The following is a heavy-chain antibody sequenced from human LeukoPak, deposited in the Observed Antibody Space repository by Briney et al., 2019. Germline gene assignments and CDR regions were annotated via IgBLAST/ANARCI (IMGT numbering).Heavy chain of an antibody. Sequence: SVQVSYNAAGSFFSCYYMHWVRPLPGQGHEWMGWINPNSGGTNDAQKFQGSVTMTRDTSISTDYMELSRLRSDDTAVYYCARVGYCFKGVCVNFDYWGQGTLVTVSS. V-gene: IGHV1-2*02. CDR1: GSFFSCYY. CDR3: ARVGYCFKGVCVNFDY. CDR2: INPNSGGT. D-gene: IGHD2-8*01. J-gene: IGHJ4*02.